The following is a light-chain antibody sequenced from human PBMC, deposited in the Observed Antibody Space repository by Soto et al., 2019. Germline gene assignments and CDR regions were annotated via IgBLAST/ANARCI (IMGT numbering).Light chain of an antibody. V-gene: IGLV2-14*01. CDR3: SSYTSSNTLHLV. CDR1: SSDIGGYDY. CDR2: DVT. Sequence: QSALTQPVSVSGSPGQSITIFCTGTSSDIGGYDYVSWYQRHPGKAPKLMIYDVTYRPSGVSNRFSGSKSGNTASLTISGLQAEDEADYWCSSYTSSNTLHLVFGGGTKLTVL. J-gene: IGLJ2*01.